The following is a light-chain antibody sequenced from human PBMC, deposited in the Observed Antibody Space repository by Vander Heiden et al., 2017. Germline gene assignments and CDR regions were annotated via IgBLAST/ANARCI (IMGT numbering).Light chain of an antibody. CDR1: SSNIGSNY. Sequence: QSVLTQPPSASGTPGQRVTISCSGSSSNIGSNYVYWYQQPPGTAPKLLIYRNNQRPSGVPDRFSGSKSGTSASLAISGPRAEDEADYYCAAWDDSLSGVVFGGGTKLTVL. CDR2: RNN. V-gene: IGLV1-47*01. CDR3: AAWDDSLSGVV. J-gene: IGLJ2*01.